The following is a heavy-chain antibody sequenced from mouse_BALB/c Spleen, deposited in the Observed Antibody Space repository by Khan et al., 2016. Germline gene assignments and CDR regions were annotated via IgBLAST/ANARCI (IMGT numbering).Heavy chain of an antibody. CDR3: AREGLRRGFAY. D-gene: IGHD2-4*01. J-gene: IGHJ3*01. V-gene: IGHV5-4*02. CDR2: ISDGGSYT. CDR1: GFTFSDYY. Sequence: VVLVESGGGLVKPGGSLKLSCAASGFTFSDYYMYWVRQTPEKRLEWVATISDGGSYTYYPDSVKGRFTISRDNAKNNLYLQMNSLKSEDTAMYYCAREGLRRGFAYWGQGTLVTVSA.